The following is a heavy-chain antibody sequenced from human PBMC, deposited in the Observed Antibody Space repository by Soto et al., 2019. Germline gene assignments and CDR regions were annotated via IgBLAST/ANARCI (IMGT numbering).Heavy chain of an antibody. CDR2: IYYSGST. CDR3: ASSDFYYGSGSYYHFDY. V-gene: IGHV4-61*01. CDR1: GGSVSSGSYY. Sequence: SETLSLTCTVSGGSVSSGSYYRSWIRQPPGKGLEWIGYIYYSGSTNYNPSLKSRVTISVDTSKNQFSLKLSSVTAADTAVYYCASSDFYYGSGSYYHFDYWGQGTLVTVSS. J-gene: IGHJ4*02. D-gene: IGHD3-10*01.